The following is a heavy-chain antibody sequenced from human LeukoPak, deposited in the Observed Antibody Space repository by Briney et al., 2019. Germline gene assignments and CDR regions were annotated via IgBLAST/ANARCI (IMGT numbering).Heavy chain of an antibody. J-gene: IGHJ3*02. CDR2: ISGSGGST. CDR1: GFTFSSYA. D-gene: IGHD3-22*01. V-gene: IGHV3-23*01. CDR3: AKDLYYNDSSGYYYVPPYAFDI. Sequence: PGGSLRLSCAASGFTFSSYAMSWVRQAPGKGLEWVSAISGSGGSTYYADSVKGRFTISRDNSKNTLYLQMNSLRAEDTAVYYCAKDLYYNDSSGYYYVPPYAFDIWGQGTMVTVSS.